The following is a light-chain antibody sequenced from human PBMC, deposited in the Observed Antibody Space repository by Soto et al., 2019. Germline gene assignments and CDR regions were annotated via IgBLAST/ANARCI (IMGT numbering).Light chain of an antibody. V-gene: IGLV2-14*01. CDR3: SSYTSSSTL. J-gene: IGLJ1*01. CDR2: EVS. Sequence: QSALTQPASVSGSPGQSITISCTGTSSDVGSYNYVSWYQQHPGKAPKLMIYEVSDRPSGISSRFSGSTSGNAASLPIYGLQTEDEADYYCSSYTSSSTLFGTGTKVTVL. CDR1: SSDVGSYNY.